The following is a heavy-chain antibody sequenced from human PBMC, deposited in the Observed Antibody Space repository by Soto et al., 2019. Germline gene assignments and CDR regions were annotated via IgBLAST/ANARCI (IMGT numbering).Heavy chain of an antibody. CDR3: ARDRDCSGGSCYSSDAFDI. Sequence: QVQLVQSGAEVKKPGSSVKVSCKASGGTFSSYAISWVRQAPGQGLEWMGGIIPIFGTANYAQKFQGRVTITADADTRTTSTEMRSLGSDDTAMYAWARDRDCSGGSCYSSDAFDIWGQGTMVTVSS. CDR1: GGTFSSYA. CDR2: IIPIFGTA. V-gene: IGHV1-69*12. J-gene: IGHJ3*02. D-gene: IGHD2-15*01.